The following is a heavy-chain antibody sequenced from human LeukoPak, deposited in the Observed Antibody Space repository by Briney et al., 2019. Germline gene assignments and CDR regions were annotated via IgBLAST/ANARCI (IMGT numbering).Heavy chain of an antibody. J-gene: IGHJ3*02. D-gene: IGHD2-15*01. CDR2: IYDSGST. Sequence: SETLSPTCAVYGGSFSGYYWSWIRQPPGKGLEWIGYIYDSGSTYYNPSLKSRITISVDTSENRFSLKLSSVTATDTAVYYCARDCSGGSCYGAFDIWGQGTMVTVSS. CDR1: GGSFSGYY. CDR3: ARDCSGGSCYGAFDI. V-gene: IGHV4-30-4*01.